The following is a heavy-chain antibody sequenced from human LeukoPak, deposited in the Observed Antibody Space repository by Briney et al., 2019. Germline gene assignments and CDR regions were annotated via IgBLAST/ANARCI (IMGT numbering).Heavy chain of an antibody. CDR2: IKQDGSEK. V-gene: IGHV3-7*03. CDR1: GFTFSSYW. D-gene: IGHD6-19*01. Sequence: GGSLRLSCAASGFTFSSYWMSWVRQAPGKGLEWVANIKQDGSEKYYVDSVKGRFTISRDNAKNSLYLQMNSLRAEDTAVYYCARVGFSSGWYTRGPFDYWAREPWSPSPQ. J-gene: IGHJ4*02. CDR3: ARVGFSSGWYTRGPFDY.